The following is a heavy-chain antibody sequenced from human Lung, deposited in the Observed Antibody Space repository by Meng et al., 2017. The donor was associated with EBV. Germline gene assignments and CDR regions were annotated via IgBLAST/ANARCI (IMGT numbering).Heavy chain of an antibody. CDR3: ASPGRYYDSSGYLGDFDS. CDR2: TYYSGRT. CDR1: GGSITSGSYY. D-gene: IGHD3-22*01. V-gene: IGHV4-39*07. Sequence: QIQLHVSGPGLVKPSEPLSLTCTVSGGSITSGSYYWGWIRQPPGKGLEWIGSTYYSGRTYYNPSLKSRASISLDTSKNQFSLMLTSVTAADTAVYYCASPGRYYDSSGYLGDFDSWGQGTLVTVSS. J-gene: IGHJ4*02.